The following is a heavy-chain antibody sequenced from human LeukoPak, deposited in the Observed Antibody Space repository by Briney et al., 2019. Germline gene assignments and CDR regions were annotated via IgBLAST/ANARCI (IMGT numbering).Heavy chain of an antibody. CDR1: GGSISSYY. Sequence: SETLSLTCTVSGGSISSYYWSWIRQPPGKGLEWIGYIYYSGSTNYNPSLKSRVTISVDTSKNQFSLKLSSVTAADTAVYYCARDPRDRLGYTLTDYWGQGTLVTVSS. V-gene: IGHV4-59*01. D-gene: IGHD3-9*01. J-gene: IGHJ4*02. CDR2: IYYSGST. CDR3: ARDPRDRLGYTLTDY.